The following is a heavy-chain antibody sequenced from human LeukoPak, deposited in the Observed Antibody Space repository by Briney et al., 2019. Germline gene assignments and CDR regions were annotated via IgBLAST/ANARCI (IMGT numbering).Heavy chain of an antibody. V-gene: IGHV4-34*01. Sequence: SETLSLTCAVYGGSFSGYYWSWIRPPPGKGLEWIGKINHSGSTNYSPSLKSRVTISVDTSKNQFSLKLSSVTAADTAVYYCARWSGIVVVTAIRGAFDIWGQGTMVTVSS. CDR1: GGSFSGYY. CDR2: INHSGST. J-gene: IGHJ3*02. D-gene: IGHD2-21*02. CDR3: ARWSGIVVVTAIRGAFDI.